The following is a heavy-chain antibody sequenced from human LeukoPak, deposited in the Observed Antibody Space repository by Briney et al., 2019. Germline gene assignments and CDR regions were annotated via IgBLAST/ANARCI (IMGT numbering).Heavy chain of an antibody. Sequence: GGSLRLSCVVSGITLSNYGMSWVRQAPGKGLEWVSGISERGGSTNYADSVKGRFIISGDTSKNTAYLQMNSLRVEDTAVYFCAKRGIVIRAVIIIGFHKEAYYFDYWGQGILVTVSS. CDR3: AKRGIVIRAVIIIGFHKEAYYFDY. J-gene: IGHJ4*02. D-gene: IGHD3-10*01. V-gene: IGHV3-23*01. CDR1: GITLSNYG. CDR2: ISERGGST.